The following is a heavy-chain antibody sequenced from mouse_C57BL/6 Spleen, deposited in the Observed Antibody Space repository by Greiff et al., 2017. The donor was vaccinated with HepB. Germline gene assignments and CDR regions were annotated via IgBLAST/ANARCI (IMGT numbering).Heavy chain of an antibody. J-gene: IGHJ4*01. CDR1: GYTFTSYG. V-gene: IGHV1-81*01. CDR2: IYPRSGNT. D-gene: IGHD1-2*01. Sequence: QVQLQQSGAELARPGASVKLSCKASGYTFTSYGISWVKQRTGQGLEWIGEIYPRSGNTYYNEKFKGKATLTADKSSSTAYMELRSLTSEDSAVYFCARNDDGEGVYAMDYWGQGTSVTVSS. CDR3: ARNDDGEGVYAMDY.